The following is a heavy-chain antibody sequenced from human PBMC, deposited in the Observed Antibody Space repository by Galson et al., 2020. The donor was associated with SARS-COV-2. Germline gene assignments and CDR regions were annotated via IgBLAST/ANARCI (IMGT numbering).Heavy chain of an antibody. CDR1: GFTFSSYG. CDR3: ARMAEGNYYYGMDV. V-gene: IGHV3-30*03. CDR2: ISYDGSNK. Sequence: GESLKISCAASGFTFSSYGMHWVRQAPGKGLEWVAVISYDGSNKYYTDSVKGRFTISRDNSKNTLYLQMNSLRAEDTAVYYCARMAEGNYYYGMDVWGQGTTVTVS. J-gene: IGHJ6*02.